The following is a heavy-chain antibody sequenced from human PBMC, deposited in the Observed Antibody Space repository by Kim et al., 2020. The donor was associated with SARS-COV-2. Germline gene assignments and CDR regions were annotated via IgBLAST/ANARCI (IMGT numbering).Heavy chain of an antibody. Sequence: GGSLRLSCAASGFTFSGSAINWVRQASGKGLAWVARIRSRANSTSTAYAASVRVRFTISRDDYTNNAYLQMLNLKNEDTAVYYCTSVLARTLALWDAVD. J-gene: IGHJ3*02. V-gene: IGHV3-73*01. CDR2: IRSRANSTST. CDR1: GFTFSGSA. D-gene: IGHD3-10*01. CDR3: TSVLARTLALWDAVD.